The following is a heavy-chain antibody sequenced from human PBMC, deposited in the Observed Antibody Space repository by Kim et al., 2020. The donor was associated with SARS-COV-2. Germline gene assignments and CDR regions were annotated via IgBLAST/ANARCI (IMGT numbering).Heavy chain of an antibody. Sequence: TAYYAGSVKGRFTISRDNAKNSLYLQMNSLRDEDTAVYYCARGYTYGDFWGQGTLVTVSS. CDR3: ARGYTYGDF. V-gene: IGHV3-48*02. J-gene: IGHJ4*02. CDR2: TA. D-gene: IGHD5-18*01.